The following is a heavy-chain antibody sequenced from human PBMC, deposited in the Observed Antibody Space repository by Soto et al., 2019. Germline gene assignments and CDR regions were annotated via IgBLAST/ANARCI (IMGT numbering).Heavy chain of an antibody. D-gene: IGHD1-7*01. CDR3: ARALESRRGTPCSF. J-gene: IGHJ4*02. CDR1: GASISIGGYY. V-gene: IGHV4-31*03. Sequence: PSETLSLTCTVSGASISIGGYYWNWIRQHPGKGLEWIGYIFYSGSTFYNPSLKSRVTISVDTSTNQFSLKLSSVTAADTAVYYCARALESRRGTPCSFWRQGTLVSVS. CDR2: IFYSGST.